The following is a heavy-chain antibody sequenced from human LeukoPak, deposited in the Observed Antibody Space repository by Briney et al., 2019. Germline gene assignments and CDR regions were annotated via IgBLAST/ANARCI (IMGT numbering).Heavy chain of an antibody. CDR3: ARDLKVEGFDY. V-gene: IGHV4-39*07. D-gene: IGHD5-24*01. Sequence: SETLSLTCTVSGGSISSSSYYWGWIRQPPGKGLEWIGSIYYSGSTYYNPSLKSRVTISVDTSKNQFSLKLSSVTAADTAVYYCARDLKVEGFDYWGQGTLVTVSS. J-gene: IGHJ4*02. CDR1: GGSISSSSYY. CDR2: IYYSGST.